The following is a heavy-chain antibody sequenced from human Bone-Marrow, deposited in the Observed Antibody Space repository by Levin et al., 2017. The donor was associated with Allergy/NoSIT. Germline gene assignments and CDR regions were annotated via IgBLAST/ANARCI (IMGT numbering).Heavy chain of an antibody. D-gene: IGHD3/OR15-3a*01. CDR1: GFSLRDIW. J-gene: IGHJ4*02. CDR3: TSEHVGWSGFMDLY. CDR2: IKRKIFGGAEDYVAT. Sequence: NSGGSLRLSCAASGFSLRDIWMSWVRQAPGKGLEWVGRIKRKIFGGAEDYVATDYAAPVTGRFTISGDDSTNTLYLHMTSLKSEDTAVYYCTSEHVGWSGFMDLYWGQGALVTVSS. V-gene: IGHV3-15*01.